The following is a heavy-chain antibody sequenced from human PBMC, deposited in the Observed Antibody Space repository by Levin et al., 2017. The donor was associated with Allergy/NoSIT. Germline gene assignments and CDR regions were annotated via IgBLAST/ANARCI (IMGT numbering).Heavy chain of an antibody. J-gene: IGHJ6*02. CDR3: ARITGGYNYHGMDV. CDR1: GGSISSSSHY. V-gene: IGHV4-39*07. CDR2: IYYSGRT. D-gene: IGHD3-16*01. Sequence: SETLSLTCTVSGGSISSSSHYWAWIRQPPGKGLEWIGNIYYSGRTYYNPSLKSRVTISVDTSKNQFSLRLSPVPAADTAVFYCARITGGYNYHGMDVWGQGTTVTVSS.